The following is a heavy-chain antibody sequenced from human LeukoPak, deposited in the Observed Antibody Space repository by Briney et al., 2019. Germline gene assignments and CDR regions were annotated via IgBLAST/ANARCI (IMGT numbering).Heavy chain of an antibody. CDR1: GFAFSNQA. V-gene: IGHV3-23*01. D-gene: IGHD6-13*01. Sequence: GGSLRLSCAASGFAFSNQAMGWVRQAPGKGLEWVSVISDSGSLTYYADSVKGRFTISRDNSKNMLFLQLNSLRAEDTAVYFCAKAFREYSSSTYSTFDIWGQGTMVTVSS. J-gene: IGHJ3*02. CDR3: AKAFREYSSSTYSTFDI. CDR2: ISDSGSLT.